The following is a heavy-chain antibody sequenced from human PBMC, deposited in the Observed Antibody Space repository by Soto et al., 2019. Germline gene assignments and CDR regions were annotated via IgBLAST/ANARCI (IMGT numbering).Heavy chain of an antibody. CDR2: ISSSSSYI. V-gene: IGHV3-21*01. Sequence: GGSLRLSCAASGFTFSSYSMNWVRQAPGKGLEWVSSISSSSSYIYYADSVKGRFTISRDNAKNSLYLQMNSLRAEDTAVYYCARAPDYGDYGLGYYYYYMDVWGKVTTVTVSS. J-gene: IGHJ6*03. D-gene: IGHD4-17*01. CDR3: ARAPDYGDYGLGYYYYYMDV. CDR1: GFTFSSYS.